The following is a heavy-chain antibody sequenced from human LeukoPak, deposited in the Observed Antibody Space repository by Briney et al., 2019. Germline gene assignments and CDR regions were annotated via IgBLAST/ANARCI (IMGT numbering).Heavy chain of an antibody. Sequence: GGPVRLSCAASGFTFSSYWMSWLRQAPGKGLEWVGRIQSKTYGGTTDYAAPVKGRFTLSRDDSKNTLYLQMSGLKTEDTAVYYCATATIFPTHFRDYYYYMDVWGKGTTVTVSS. CDR2: IQSKTYGGTT. V-gene: IGHV3-15*01. J-gene: IGHJ6*03. CDR1: GFTFSSYW. CDR3: ATATIFPTHFRDYYYYMDV. D-gene: IGHD3-9*01.